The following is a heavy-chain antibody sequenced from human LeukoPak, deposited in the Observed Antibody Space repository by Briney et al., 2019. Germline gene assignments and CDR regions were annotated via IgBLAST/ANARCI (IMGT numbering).Heavy chain of an antibody. CDR2: IIPIFGTA. J-gene: IGHJ6*03. Sequence: GASVKVSCKASGGTFSSYAISWVRQAPGQGLEWMGGIIPIFGTANYAQKFQGRVTITTDESTSTAYMELSSLRSEDTAVYYCARDHPYSSSGPRGYYYYMDVWGKGTTVTVSS. CDR1: GGTFSSYA. CDR3: ARDHPYSSSGPRGYYYYMDV. V-gene: IGHV1-69*05. D-gene: IGHD6-6*01.